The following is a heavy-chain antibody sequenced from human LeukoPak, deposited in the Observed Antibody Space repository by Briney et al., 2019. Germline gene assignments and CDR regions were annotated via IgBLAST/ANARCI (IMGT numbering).Heavy chain of an antibody. V-gene: IGHV3-30*02. CDR3: AKEPDGADSLGDAFDI. CDR1: GFIFSNFG. D-gene: IGHD3-16*02. Sequence: GESLRLSCAAAGFIFSNFGMHWVRQAPGKGPEWVAFIRDDGSNKFYADSVKGRFTISRDNSKNTVFLQINSLRGEDTAVYYCAKEPDGADSLGDAFDIWGQGTMVTVSS. CDR2: IRDDGSNK. J-gene: IGHJ3*02.